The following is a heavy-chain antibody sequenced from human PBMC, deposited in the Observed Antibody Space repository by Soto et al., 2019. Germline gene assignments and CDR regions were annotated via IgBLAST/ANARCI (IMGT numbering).Heavy chain of an antibody. J-gene: IGHJ4*02. CDR1: GGSFSGYY. V-gene: IGHV4-34*01. CDR2: INHSGRT. Sequence: QVQLQQWGAGLLKPSETLSLTCAVYGGSFSGYYWSWIRQPPGKGLEWIGEINHSGRTYYNRSLNSRVTISVGTSKNQFALKLSSVTAADTAVYYCARGVAAAGRPYYFDYWGQGTLVTVSS. CDR3: ARGVAAAGRPYYFDY. D-gene: IGHD6-13*01.